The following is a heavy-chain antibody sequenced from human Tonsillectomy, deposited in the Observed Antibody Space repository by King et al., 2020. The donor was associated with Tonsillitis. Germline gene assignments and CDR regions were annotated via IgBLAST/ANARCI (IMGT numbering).Heavy chain of an antibody. CDR2: IYYSGST. Sequence: QLQESGPGLVKPSETLSLTCTVSGGSISSSSYYWGWIRQPPGQGLEWIGSIYYSGSTYYNPSLKSRVTISVDTSKNQFSLKLSSVTAADTAVYYCARGLVLRFFEWLLYPQAFDIWGQGTMVTVSS. J-gene: IGHJ3*02. CDR3: ARGLVLRFFEWLLYPQAFDI. CDR1: GGSISSSSYY. V-gene: IGHV4-39*07. D-gene: IGHD3-3*01.